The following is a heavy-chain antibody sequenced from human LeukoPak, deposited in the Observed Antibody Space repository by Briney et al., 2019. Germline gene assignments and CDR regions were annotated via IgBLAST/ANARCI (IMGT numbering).Heavy chain of an antibody. V-gene: IGHV1-46*01. Sequence: ASVKVSCKASGYTFTSYYMHWVRQAPGQGLEWMGIINPSGGSTSYAQKFQGRVTMTRDTSTSTVYMELSSLRSEDTAVYYCARDADYGSGTENWFDLWGQGTLVTVSS. CDR3: ARDADYGSGTENWFDL. D-gene: IGHD3-10*01. CDR2: INPSGGST. CDR1: GYTFTSYY. J-gene: IGHJ5*02.